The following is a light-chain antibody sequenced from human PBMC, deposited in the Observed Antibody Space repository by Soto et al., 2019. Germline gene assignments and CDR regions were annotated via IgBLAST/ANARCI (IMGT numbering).Light chain of an antibody. CDR3: QQRSNWRT. CDR1: QSVSSY. V-gene: IGKV3-11*01. CDR2: DAS. Sequence: EIVLTQSPATLSLSPGERATLSCRASQSVSSYLAWYQQKPGQAPRLLIYDASNRATGIPARFSGSGSGTDFTLTISSLEPEDFGVYYCQQRSNWRTFGQGTKLEIK. J-gene: IGKJ2*01.